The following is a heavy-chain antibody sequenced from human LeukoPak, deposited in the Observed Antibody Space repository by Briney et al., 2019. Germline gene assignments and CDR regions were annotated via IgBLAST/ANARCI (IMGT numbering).Heavy chain of an antibody. D-gene: IGHD2-21*02. J-gene: IGHJ6*02. CDR1: GGSISSYY. CDR3: ASCGGDCYSFGRYGMDV. V-gene: IGHV4-59*08. CDR2: IYYSGST. Sequence: SSETLSLTCTVSGGSISSYYWSWIRQPPGKGLEWIGYIYYSGSTNYNPSLKSRVTISVHTSKNQFSLKLSSVTAADTAVYYCASCGGDCYSFGRYGMDVWGQGTTVTVSS.